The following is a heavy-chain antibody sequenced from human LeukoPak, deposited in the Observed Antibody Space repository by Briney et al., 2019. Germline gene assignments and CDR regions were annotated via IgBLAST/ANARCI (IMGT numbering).Heavy chain of an antibody. J-gene: IGHJ4*02. Sequence: SETLSLTCTVSGGSISSSSYYWGWIRQPPWKGLVWIGSIYYSGSTYYNPSFKSRVTISVDTSKNQFSLKLSSVTDADTAVYYCARGGGTVRVPIDYWGQGNLVTVSS. CDR3: ARGGGTVRVPIDY. CDR1: GGSISSSSYY. V-gene: IGHV4-39*07. CDR2: IYYSGST. D-gene: IGHD1-26*01.